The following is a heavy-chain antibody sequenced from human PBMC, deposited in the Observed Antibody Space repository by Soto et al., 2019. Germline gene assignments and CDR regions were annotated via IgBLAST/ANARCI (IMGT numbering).Heavy chain of an antibody. CDR2: ISSSSSYI. CDR1: GFTFSSYS. CDR3: ARGLRRVPLNWFDP. Sequence: GGSLRLSCAASGFTFSSYSMNWVRQAPGKGLEWVSSISSSSSYIYYADSVKGRFTISRDNAKNSLYLQMNSLRAEDTAVYYCARGLRRVPLNWFDPWGQGTLVTVSS. J-gene: IGHJ5*02. V-gene: IGHV3-21*01.